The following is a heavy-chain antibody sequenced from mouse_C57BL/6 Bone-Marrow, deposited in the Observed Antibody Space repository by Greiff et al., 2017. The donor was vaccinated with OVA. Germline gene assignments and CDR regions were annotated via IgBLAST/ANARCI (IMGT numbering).Heavy chain of an antibody. V-gene: IGHV1-64*01. CDR1: GYTFTSYW. CDR2: IHPNSGST. D-gene: IGHD1-3*01. J-gene: IGHJ2*01. CDR3: ARGGGSSDDFYIDY. Sequence: QVQLQQPGAELVKPGASVKLSCKASGYTFTSYWMHWVKQRPGQGLEWIGMIHPNSGSTNYKEKFKSKATLTVDKSSSTAYMQLSSLTSEDSAVYDCARGGGSSDDFYIDYWGQGTTLTVSS.